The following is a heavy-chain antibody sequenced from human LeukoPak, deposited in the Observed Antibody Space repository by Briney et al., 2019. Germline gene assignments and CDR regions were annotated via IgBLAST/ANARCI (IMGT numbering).Heavy chain of an antibody. V-gene: IGHV4-4*02. J-gene: IGHJ4*02. D-gene: IGHD6-19*01. CDR1: GGSISSSNW. CDR2: IYHSGST. Sequence: SETLSLTCAVSGGSISSSNWWSWVRQPPGKGLEWIGEIYHSGSTNYNPSLKSRVTISVDKSKNQFSLKLSSVTAADTAVYYCARGFSSGWYLKYYFDYWGQGTLVTVSS. CDR3: ARGFSSGWYLKYYFDY.